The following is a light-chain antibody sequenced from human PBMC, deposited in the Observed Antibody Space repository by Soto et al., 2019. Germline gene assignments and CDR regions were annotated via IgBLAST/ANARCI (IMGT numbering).Light chain of an antibody. V-gene: IGKV1-5*01. Sequence: DIQMTQSPSTLSASVGDRVTISCRASQSISNWLAWYQQKPGKAPKLLMSDASGLERGVPSRFSGSGSGTEFTLTISSLQPDDFATYYCQQYDTYSRTFGQGTKVDIK. CDR1: QSISNW. J-gene: IGKJ1*01. CDR3: QQYDTYSRT. CDR2: DAS.